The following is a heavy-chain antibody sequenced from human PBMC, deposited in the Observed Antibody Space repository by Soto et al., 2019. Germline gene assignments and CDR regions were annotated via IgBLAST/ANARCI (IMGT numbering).Heavy chain of an antibody. V-gene: IGHV1-18*01. D-gene: IGHD3-22*01. Sequence: QVQLVQSGAEVKKPGASVKVSCKASGYTFTSYGISWVRQAPGQGLEWMGWISAYNGNTNYAQKLQGRVTMTTDTSPSTAYMELRSLRSDDTAVYYCARDRDPRADPNPYYDSSGYYGAEDYWGQGTLVTVSS. CDR1: GYTFTSYG. CDR3: ARDRDPRADPNPYYDSSGYYGAEDY. J-gene: IGHJ4*02. CDR2: ISAYNGNT.